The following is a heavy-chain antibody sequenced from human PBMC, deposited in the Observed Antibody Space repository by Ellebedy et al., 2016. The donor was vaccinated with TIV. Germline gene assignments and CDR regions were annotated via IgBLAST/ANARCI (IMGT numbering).Heavy chain of an antibody. CDR2: ISASKGYT. J-gene: IGHJ4*02. Sequence: AASVKVSCKASGYSFTSYDIGWVRQAPGQGLEWMGSISASKGYTNYAQKFQVRVTMTTDTSTSTAYMELRSLTSDDTAVYYCARVPSTYSDDYLIPYADYWGQGTLVTVSS. D-gene: IGHD2/OR15-2a*01. CDR1: GYSFTSYD. CDR3: ARVPSTYSDDYLIPYADY. V-gene: IGHV1-18*04.